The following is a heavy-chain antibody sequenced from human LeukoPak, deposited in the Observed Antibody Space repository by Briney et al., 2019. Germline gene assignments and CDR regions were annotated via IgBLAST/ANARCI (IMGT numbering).Heavy chain of an antibody. D-gene: IGHD1-26*01. CDR1: GYTFTGYY. V-gene: IGHV1-18*04. CDR2: ISAYNGNT. Sequence: ASVKVSCKASGYTFTGYYMHWLRQAPGQGLEWMGWISAYNGNTNYAQKLQGRVTMTTDTSTSTAYMELRSLRSDDAAVYYCARVVGARETYYFDYWGQGTLVTVSS. J-gene: IGHJ4*02. CDR3: ARVVGARETYYFDY.